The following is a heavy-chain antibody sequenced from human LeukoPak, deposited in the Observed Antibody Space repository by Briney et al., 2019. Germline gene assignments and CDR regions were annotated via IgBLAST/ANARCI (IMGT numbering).Heavy chain of an antibody. D-gene: IGHD3-10*01. V-gene: IGHV1-2*02. Sequence: ASVKVSCKASGYTFTGYYMHWVRQAPGQGLEWMGWINPNSGGTNYAQKFQGRVTMTRDTSISTAYMELSRLRSDDTAVYYCARDRDYYGSGSFFWFDPWGQGTLVTVSS. J-gene: IGHJ5*02. CDR2: INPNSGGT. CDR1: GYTFTGYY. CDR3: ARDRDYYGSGSFFWFDP.